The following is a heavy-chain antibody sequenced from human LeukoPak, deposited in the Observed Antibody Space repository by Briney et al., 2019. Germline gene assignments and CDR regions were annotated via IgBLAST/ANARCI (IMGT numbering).Heavy chain of an antibody. Sequence: GSLKISCKASGYSFTTYWIGWVRQMPGKGLEWMGIILPVDSDTRYSPSFQGQVTISADKSISTAYLQWSSLKASDTAMYYCASRVVTPDAFDIWGLGTVVTVSS. CDR2: ILPVDSDT. V-gene: IGHV5-51*01. J-gene: IGHJ3*02. CDR1: GYSFTTYW. CDR3: ASRVVTPDAFDI. D-gene: IGHD4-23*01.